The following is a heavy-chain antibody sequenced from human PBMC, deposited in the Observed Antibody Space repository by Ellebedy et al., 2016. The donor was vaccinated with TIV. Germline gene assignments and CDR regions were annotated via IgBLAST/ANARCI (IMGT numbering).Heavy chain of an antibody. CDR1: GDSISSSNW. J-gene: IGHJ6*02. CDR2: IWHSGST. V-gene: IGHV4-4*02. D-gene: IGHD6-19*01. Sequence: MPGGSLRLSCAVSGDSISSSNWWSWVRQPPGKGLEWIGEIWHSGSTNYNPSLKSRVTISVDTSKNQFSLKLSSVTAADTAVYYCARPALTVAGYYYYGMDVWGQGTTVTVSS. CDR3: ARPALTVAGYYYYGMDV.